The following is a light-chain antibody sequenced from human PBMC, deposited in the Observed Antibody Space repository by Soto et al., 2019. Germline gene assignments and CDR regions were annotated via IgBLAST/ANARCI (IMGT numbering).Light chain of an antibody. CDR2: AAS. Sequence: DIQMTQSPSSLSASLGDRVTITCRASQGIGVYLAWFQQKPGKVPKLLIYAASALQSGVPARFSGSGSGTDFTLTISSLQPEDIATYYCQQYNSSPLTFGGGTKVDIK. J-gene: IGKJ4*01. CDR3: QQYNSSPLT. CDR1: QGIGVY. V-gene: IGKV1-27*01.